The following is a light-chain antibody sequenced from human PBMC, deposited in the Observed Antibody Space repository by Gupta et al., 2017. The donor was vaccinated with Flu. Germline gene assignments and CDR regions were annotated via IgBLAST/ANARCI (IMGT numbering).Light chain of an antibody. CDR1: LTIERKL. Sequence: LFRGPVVTGARRASLTIERKLDARQEQKPGQAPKPLMLSASSLDSGVPDRFSGSGSGTDFTLTISRLEPEDFAAYSCQQGRISPPTFGQGTKLDI. CDR2: SAS. J-gene: IGKJ2*01. CDR3: QQGRISPPT. V-gene: IGKV3-20*01.